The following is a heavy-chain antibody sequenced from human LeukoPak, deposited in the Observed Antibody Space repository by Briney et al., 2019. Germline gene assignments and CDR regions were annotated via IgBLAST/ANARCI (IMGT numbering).Heavy chain of an antibody. V-gene: IGHV1-24*01. CDR1: GHTLTEFS. J-gene: IGHJ5*02. CDR3: AAGPVTLPRGIIGGYYFDP. D-gene: IGHD3-16*01. Sequence: ASVKVSCKVSGHTLTEFSMHWVRQAPGKGLEWVGGFDPENGEPTYGQILVGRVTMTEDTSTDTALMELSSLRSEDTAVYYCAAGPVTLPRGIIGGYYFDPWGQGTLVTVSS. CDR2: FDPENGEP.